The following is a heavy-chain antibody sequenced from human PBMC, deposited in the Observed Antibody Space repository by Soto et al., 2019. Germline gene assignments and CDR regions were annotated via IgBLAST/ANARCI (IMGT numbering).Heavy chain of an antibody. CDR2: TYYRSKWYN. D-gene: IGHD2-21*02. V-gene: IGHV6-1*01. CDR1: GDSFSSNSAA. CDR3: ARDAPPGDHTFDY. Sequence: SQTLSLTCVISGDSFSSNSAALNWIRQSPSRGLEWLGRTYYRSKWYNDYAVSVKSRITINPDTSKNQFSLQLNSVTPEDTAVYYCARDAPPGDHTFDYWGQGTLVTVSS. J-gene: IGHJ4*02.